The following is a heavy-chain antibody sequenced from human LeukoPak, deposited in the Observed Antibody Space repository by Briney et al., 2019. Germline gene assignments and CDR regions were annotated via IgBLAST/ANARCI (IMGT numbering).Heavy chain of an antibody. Sequence: ASVKVSCKASGYTFTSYYMHWVRQAPGQGLEWTGIINPSGGSTSYAQKFQGRVTMTRDTSTSTVYMELSSLRSEDTAVYYCARIAVAGLIYYYGMDVWGQGTTVTVSS. V-gene: IGHV1-46*01. CDR1: GYTFTSYY. CDR2: INPSGGST. D-gene: IGHD6-19*01. CDR3: ARIAVAGLIYYYGMDV. J-gene: IGHJ6*02.